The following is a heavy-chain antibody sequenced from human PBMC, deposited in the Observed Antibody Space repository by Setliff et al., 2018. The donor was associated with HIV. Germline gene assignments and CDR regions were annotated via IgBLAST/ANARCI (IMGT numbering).Heavy chain of an antibody. J-gene: IGHJ4*02. CDR2: IYSTGNT. V-gene: IGHV4-59*11. D-gene: IGHD6-19*01. CDR1: GGSMTGQY. CDR3: ARVHSSGWGEDY. Sequence: SETLSLTCTVSGGSMTGQYWSWVRQPPGKGLEWIGYIYSTGNTYYSPSLKSRVTISIDTSKNQFSLKLTSVTAADTAVYYCARVHSSGWGEDYWGQGTLVTVSS.